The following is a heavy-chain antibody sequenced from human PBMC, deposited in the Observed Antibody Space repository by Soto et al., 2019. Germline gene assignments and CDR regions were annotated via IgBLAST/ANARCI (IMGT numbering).Heavy chain of an antibody. CDR1: GYSFTSYW. CDR3: ARPSTPSHCSSTSCRAPYYYGMDV. V-gene: IGHV5-51*01. CDR2: IYPGDSDT. J-gene: IGHJ6*02. D-gene: IGHD2-2*01. Sequence: GESLKISCKGSGYSFTSYWIGWVRQMPGKGLEWMGIIYPGDSDTRYSPSFQGQVTISADKSISTAYLQWSSLKASDTAMYYCARPSTPSHCSSTSCRAPYYYGMDVWGQGTTVTVSS.